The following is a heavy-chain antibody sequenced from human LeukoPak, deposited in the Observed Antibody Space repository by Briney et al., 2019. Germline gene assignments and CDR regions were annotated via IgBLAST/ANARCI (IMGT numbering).Heavy chain of an antibody. CDR2: FDPEDGET. D-gene: IGHD2-2*01. CDR3: ATTLIRSVVVVPAAIYFDY. CDR1: GYTLTELS. J-gene: IGHJ4*02. Sequence: EASVKVSCKVSGYTLTELSMHWVRQAPGKGLEWMGGFDPEDGETIYAQKFQGRVTMTEDTSTDTAYMELSSLRSEDTAVYYCATTLIRSVVVVPAAIYFDYWGQGTLVTVFS. V-gene: IGHV1-24*01.